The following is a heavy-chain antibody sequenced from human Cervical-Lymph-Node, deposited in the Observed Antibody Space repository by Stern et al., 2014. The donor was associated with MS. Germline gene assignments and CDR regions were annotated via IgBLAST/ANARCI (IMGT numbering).Heavy chain of an antibody. CDR1: GFTFSSYG. CDR2: ISFDVSYK. Sequence: MQLVESGGDVVQPGRPLRLSCAASGFTFSSYGMNWVRQAPGKGLEWVALISFDVSYKYYADSVTGRFTMSRDNSKNTLYLELNSLRAEDTAVYYCAKDRERQNYYYGMDVWGQGTTVTVSS. V-gene: IGHV3-30*18. CDR3: AKDRERQNYYYGMDV. D-gene: IGHD1-26*01. J-gene: IGHJ6*02.